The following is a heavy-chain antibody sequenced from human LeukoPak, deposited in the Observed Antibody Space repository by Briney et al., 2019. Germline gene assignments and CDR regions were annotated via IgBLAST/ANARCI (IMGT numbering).Heavy chain of an antibody. CDR3: ARDLSRVSNY. V-gene: IGHV3-21*01. CDR2: ISSGSTYI. D-gene: IGHD2/OR15-2a*01. CDR1: GFTVSSNY. J-gene: IGHJ4*02. Sequence: GGSLRLSCAASGFTVSSNYMSWVRQAPGKGLEWVSSISSGSTYIYYADSVKGRFTIYSDNAKNSLYLQMNSLRAEDTAVYYCARDLSRVSNYWGQGTLVTVSS.